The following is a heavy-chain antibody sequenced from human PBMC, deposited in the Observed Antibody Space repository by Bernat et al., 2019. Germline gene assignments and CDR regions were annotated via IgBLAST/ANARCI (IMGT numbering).Heavy chain of an antibody. CDR2: IYYSGST. D-gene: IGHD4-17*01. CDR1: GGSISSSSYY. J-gene: IGHJ4*02. V-gene: IGHV4-39*01. CDR3: ASRGPYGDYFFDY. Sequence: QLQLQESGPGLVKPSETLSLTCTVSGGSISSSSYYWGWIRQPPGKGLEWIGSIYYSGSTYYNPSLKSRVTISGDTSKNQFSLKLSSVTAADTAVYYCASRGPYGDYFFDYWGQGTLVTVSS.